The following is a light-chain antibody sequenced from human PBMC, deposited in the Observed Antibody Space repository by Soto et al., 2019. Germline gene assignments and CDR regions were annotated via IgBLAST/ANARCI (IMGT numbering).Light chain of an antibody. CDR1: SSDVGGSKF. J-gene: IGLJ3*02. CDR2: DVT. V-gene: IGLV2-11*01. CDR3: CSYAGNSLWV. Sequence: QSVLTQPRSVSGSPGQSVTISCNGSSSDVGGSKFVSWYQQHPVKAPKLVIYDVTKRPSRVPDRLSASKSGNTAPLTISGLQADDEADYYCCSYAGNSLWVFGGGTKLTVL.